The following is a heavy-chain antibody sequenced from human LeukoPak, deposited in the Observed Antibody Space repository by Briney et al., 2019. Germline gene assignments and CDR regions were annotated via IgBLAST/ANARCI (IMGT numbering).Heavy chain of an antibody. CDR2: ISYDGSNK. CDR3: ARGSPPDY. V-gene: IGHV3-30-3*01. J-gene: IGHJ4*02. Sequence: GGSLRLSCAASGLTFSGYAMYWVRQAPGKGLEWVAVISYDGSNKYYADSVKGQFTISRDNSKNTLYLQMNSLRIEDTGVYYCARGSPPDYWGQGTLVTVSS. CDR1: GLTFSGYA.